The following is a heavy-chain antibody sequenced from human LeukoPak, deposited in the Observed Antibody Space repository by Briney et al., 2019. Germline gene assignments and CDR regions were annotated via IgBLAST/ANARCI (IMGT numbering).Heavy chain of an antibody. CDR1: GFTFSSYS. Sequence: GGSLRLSCAASGFTFSSYSMNWVRQAPGKGLEWVSSISSSSSYIYYADLVKGRFTISRDNAKNSLYLQMNSLRAEDTAVYYCARGSRDDYSNPPFDHWGQGTLVTVSS. CDR2: ISSSSSYI. CDR3: ARGSRDDYSNPPFDH. D-gene: IGHD4-11*01. V-gene: IGHV3-21*01. J-gene: IGHJ4*02.